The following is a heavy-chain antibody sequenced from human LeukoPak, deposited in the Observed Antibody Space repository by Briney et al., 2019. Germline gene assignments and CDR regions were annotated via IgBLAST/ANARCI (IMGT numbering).Heavy chain of an antibody. CDR1: GFTFSSYA. D-gene: IGHD3-22*01. CDR2: ISGSGGST. J-gene: IGHJ3*02. V-gene: IGHV3-23*01. CDR3: AKDQPYYYDSSGYYPGAFDI. Sequence: GGSLRLSCAASGFTFSSYAMSWVRQAPGKGLEWVSAISGSGGSTYYADSVKGRFTISRDNSKNTLYLQMNSLRAEDTAVYYCAKDQPYYYDSSGYYPGAFDIWGQGTMVTVSS.